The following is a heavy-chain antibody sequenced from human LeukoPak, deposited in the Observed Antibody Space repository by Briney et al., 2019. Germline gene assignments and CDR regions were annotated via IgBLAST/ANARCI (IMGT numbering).Heavy chain of an antibody. D-gene: IGHD6-19*01. CDR3: ARGSLAVAGPFDY. Sequence: SETLSLTCAVYGGSFSGYYLSWIRQPPGKGLEWIGEINHSGSTNYNPSLKSRVTISVDTSKNQFSLKLSSVSAADTAVYYCARGSLAVAGPFDYRGQGTLVTVSS. J-gene: IGHJ4*02. CDR1: GGSFSGYY. V-gene: IGHV4-34*01. CDR2: INHSGST.